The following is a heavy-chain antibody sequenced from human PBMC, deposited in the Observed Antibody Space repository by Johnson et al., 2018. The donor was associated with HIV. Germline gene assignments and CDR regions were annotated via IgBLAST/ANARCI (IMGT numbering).Heavy chain of an antibody. V-gene: IGHV3-23*04. Sequence: VQLVESGGGLVQPGGSLRLSCAASGFTFSSYAMSWVRQAPGKGLEWISAISGSGGSTYYAASVKGRFTISRDNSKNTLYLQMNSLRSEDTALYYCARDGIYSSPHDAFDIWGQGTMVTVSS. J-gene: IGHJ3*02. CDR3: ARDGIYSSPHDAFDI. CDR2: ISGSGGST. D-gene: IGHD6-19*01. CDR1: GFTFSSYA.